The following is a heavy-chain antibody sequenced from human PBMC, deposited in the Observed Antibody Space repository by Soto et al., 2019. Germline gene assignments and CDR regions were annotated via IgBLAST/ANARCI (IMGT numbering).Heavy chain of an antibody. CDR2: IIPIFGTT. Sequence: QVQLVQSGAEVKKPGSSVKVSCKASGGTFSNYAITWVRQTPGQGLEWLGSIIPIFGTTDYAQKFQGRVTITADEYTTTAYMELSSLRSDDTAVYYCAKDGGREGYFGNWFDPWVQGTLVTVSS. CDR3: AKDGGREGYFGNWFDP. D-gene: IGHD2-15*01. CDR1: GGTFSNYA. J-gene: IGHJ5*02. V-gene: IGHV1-69*15.